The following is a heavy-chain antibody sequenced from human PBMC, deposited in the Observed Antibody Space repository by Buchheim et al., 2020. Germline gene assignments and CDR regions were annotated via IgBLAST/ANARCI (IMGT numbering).Heavy chain of an antibody. CDR3: ARDVEWAFDI. CDR2: INSLGSTI. J-gene: IGHJ3*02. CDR1: GFTFSDLY. V-gene: IGHV3-11*01. Sequence: QVQLVESGGAFVKPGESLRLSCAVSGFTFSDLYISWMRQAPGKGLEWVSYINSLGSTIYHADSVKGRFTISRDNARNSVYLQMNSLRDEDTAVYYCARDVEWAFDIWGQGT. D-gene: IGHD3-3*01.